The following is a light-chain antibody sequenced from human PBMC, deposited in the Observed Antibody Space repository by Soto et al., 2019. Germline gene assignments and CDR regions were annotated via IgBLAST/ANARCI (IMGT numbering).Light chain of an antibody. V-gene: IGLV2-14*01. CDR2: VVS. CDR3: SSYTGSSTPYV. CDR1: SSDVGAYNY. Sequence: QSALTQSASVSGSPGQSITISCTGTSSDVGAYNYVSWYQQHPGKAPKLMIYVVSNRPSGVSNRFSGSKSGNTASLTISGLQGEDEADYYCSSYTGSSTPYVFGTGTKVTVL. J-gene: IGLJ1*01.